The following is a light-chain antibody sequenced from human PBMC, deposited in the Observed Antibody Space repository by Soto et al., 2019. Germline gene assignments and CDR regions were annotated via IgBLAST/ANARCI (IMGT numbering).Light chain of an antibody. Sequence: DIVMTQSPATLSVSPWARFTVSCRSSQNILSNLAWYQQKPGQAPRLLIYGASTRATGIPARFGGSGSGTEFTLTISSLQSEDFAVYYCQQYSNWPPVTFGGGTKVDIK. CDR2: GAS. CDR3: QQYSNWPPVT. V-gene: IGKV3-15*01. CDR1: QNILSN. J-gene: IGKJ4*01.